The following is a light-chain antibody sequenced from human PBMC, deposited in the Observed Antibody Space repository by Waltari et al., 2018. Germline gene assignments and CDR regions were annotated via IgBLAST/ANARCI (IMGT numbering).Light chain of an antibody. CDR1: SSDIVNYDY. CDR3: TSYAGNNNFI. CDR2: EVS. V-gene: IGLV2-8*01. Sequence: QSALTQPPSASGSPGQSVTISCPATSSDIVNYDYVSWFQQYPGKAPKRIIYEVSQRPSGVPDRFSGSTSGNTASLTVSGLQAEDEADYYCTSYAGNNNFIFGGGTKLTVL. J-gene: IGLJ2*01.